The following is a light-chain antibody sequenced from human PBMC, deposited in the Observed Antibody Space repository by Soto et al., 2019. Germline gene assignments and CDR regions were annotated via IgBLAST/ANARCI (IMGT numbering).Light chain of an antibody. J-gene: IGLJ1*01. CDR2: DVN. Sequence: QSALTQPRSVSGSPGQSVAISCTGTSSNFVGGKYVAWYQKHPGKAPRLVIFDVNKRPSGVPDRFSGSKSGNTASLTISGLQAEDEAHYYCCSYIGHYIYVFGTGTKVTVL. CDR3: CSYIGHYIYV. CDR1: SSNFVGGKY. V-gene: IGLV2-11*01.